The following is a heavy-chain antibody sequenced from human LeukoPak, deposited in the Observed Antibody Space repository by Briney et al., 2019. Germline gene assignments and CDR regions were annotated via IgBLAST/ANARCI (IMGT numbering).Heavy chain of an antibody. CDR3: AREKGAESFASGSYYYYYYMDV. CDR2: IYHSGST. J-gene: IGHJ6*03. Sequence: SETLSLTCAVSGGSISSSNWWSWVRQPPGKGLEWIGEIYHSGSTNYNPSLKSRVTISVDTSKNQFSLKLSSVTAADTAVYYCAREKGAESFASGSYYYYYYMDVWGKGTTVTVSS. CDR1: GGSISSSNW. D-gene: IGHD1-26*01. V-gene: IGHV4-4*02.